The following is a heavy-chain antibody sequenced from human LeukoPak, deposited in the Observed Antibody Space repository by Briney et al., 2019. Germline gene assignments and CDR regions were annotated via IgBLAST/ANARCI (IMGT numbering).Heavy chain of an antibody. J-gene: IGHJ5*02. Sequence: TSETLSLTCTVSDYFISSGYYWSWIRQPPDKGLEWIGCIYHSGSTFYNPSLKSRVTISVDTSKNQFSLKLSSVTAADTAMYYCARGFYGVIISWFDPWGQGTLVTVSS. CDR1: DYFISSGYY. D-gene: IGHD3-10*01. CDR3: ARGFYGVIISWFDP. CDR2: IYHSGST. V-gene: IGHV4-38-2*02.